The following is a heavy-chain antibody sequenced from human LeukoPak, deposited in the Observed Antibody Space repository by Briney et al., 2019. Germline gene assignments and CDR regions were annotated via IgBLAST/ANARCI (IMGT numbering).Heavy chain of an antibody. CDR2: ISSGSSYI. Sequence: KPGGSLRLSCAASGFTFISYNMNWVRQAPGKGLEWVSSISSGSSYIYYADSVKGRFTISRDNAKNSLYLQMNSLRAEDTAVYYCARRGIYSSGWYFDYWGQGTLVTVSS. D-gene: IGHD6-19*01. V-gene: IGHV3-21*01. CDR1: GFTFISYN. J-gene: IGHJ4*02. CDR3: ARRGIYSSGWYFDY.